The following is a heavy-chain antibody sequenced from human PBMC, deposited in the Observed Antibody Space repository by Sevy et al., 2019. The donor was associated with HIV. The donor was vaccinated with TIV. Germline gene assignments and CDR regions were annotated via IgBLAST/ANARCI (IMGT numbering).Heavy chain of an antibody. V-gene: IGHV3-53*01. CDR2: ISTDGST. CDR3: ARASRVTLILIVRIGCYFDL. CDR1: GFSVSSSY. Sequence: GGSLRLSCAASGFSVSSSYVTWVRQAPGKGLEWVSIISTDGSTYYADSVKGRFTISRDSSKNTLSLQMNSLRGEDTAVYYCARASRVTLILIVRIGCYFDLWGRGTLVTVSS. D-gene: IGHD3-22*01. J-gene: IGHJ2*01.